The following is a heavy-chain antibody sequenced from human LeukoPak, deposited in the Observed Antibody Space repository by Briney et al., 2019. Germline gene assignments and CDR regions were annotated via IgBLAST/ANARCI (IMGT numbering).Heavy chain of an antibody. CDR3: ARSSRNLWFGEE. CDR1: GGAISSYY. V-gene: IGHV4-59*01. Sequence: SETLSLTCTVSGGAISSYYWNWIRQPPGKGLEWIGYIYYSGSTNYNPSLKSRVTISVDTSKNQFSLKLSSVTAADTAVYYCARSSRNLWFGEEWGQGTLVTVSS. D-gene: IGHD3-10*01. CDR2: IYYSGST. J-gene: IGHJ4*02.